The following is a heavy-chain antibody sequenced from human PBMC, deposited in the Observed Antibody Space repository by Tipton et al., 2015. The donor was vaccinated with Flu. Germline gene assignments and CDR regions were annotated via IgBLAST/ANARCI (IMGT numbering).Heavy chain of an antibody. Sequence: TLSLTCTVSGGSISSYYWIWIRQPPGKGLEWIGYIYYSGSTNYNPSLKSRVTISVDTSKNQFSLKLSSVTAADTAVYYCARDDGSGSYMGAFDIWGQGTMVTVSS. V-gene: IGHV4-59*01. D-gene: IGHD3-10*01. CDR2: IYYSGST. CDR1: GGSISSYY. J-gene: IGHJ3*02. CDR3: ARDDGSGSYMGAFDI.